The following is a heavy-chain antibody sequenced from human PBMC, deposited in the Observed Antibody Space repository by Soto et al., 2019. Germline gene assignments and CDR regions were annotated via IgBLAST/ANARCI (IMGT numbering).Heavy chain of an antibody. CDR2: ISYDGSNK. V-gene: IGHV3-30*18. CDR3: AKEFLRYYDSSGYPDY. J-gene: IGHJ4*02. Sequence: GGSLRLSCAASGFTFSSYGMHWVRQAPGKGLEWVAVISYDGSNKYYADSVKGRFTISRDNSKNTPYLQMTSLGAEATVVYYCAKEFLRYYDSSGYPDYWGQGTLVTVSS. CDR1: GFTFSSYG. D-gene: IGHD3-22*01.